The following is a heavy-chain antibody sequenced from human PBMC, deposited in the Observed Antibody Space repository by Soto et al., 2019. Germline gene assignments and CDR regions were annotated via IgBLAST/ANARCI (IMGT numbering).Heavy chain of an antibody. CDR2: IYYSGST. J-gene: IGHJ6*02. V-gene: IGHV4-31*03. CDR1: GGSIRRGGYY. Sequence: LTCTVSGGSIRRGGYYWSWIRQHPGKGLEWIGYIYYSGSTYYNPSLKSRVTISVDTSKNQFSLKLSSVTAADTAVYYCARDRDWFGEGLSDYYYGMDVWGQGTTVTVSS. CDR3: ARDRDWFGEGLSDYYYGMDV. D-gene: IGHD3-10*01.